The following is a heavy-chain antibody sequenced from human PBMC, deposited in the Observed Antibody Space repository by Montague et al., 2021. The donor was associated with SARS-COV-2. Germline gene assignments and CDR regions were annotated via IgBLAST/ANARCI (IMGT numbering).Heavy chain of an antibody. CDR1: GFPFNTYY. CDR2: INSDGSST. CDR3: ARDREPWLLQYYFDY. D-gene: IGHD6-19*01. Sequence: SLSASGFPFNTYYIHWVRQAPGKGLVWVSRINSDGSSTTYADSVKGRFTITRDNAKNTVYLQMNSLRAEDTAVYYCARDREPWLLQYYFDYWGQGTLVTVSS. J-gene: IGHJ4*02. V-gene: IGHV3-74*01.